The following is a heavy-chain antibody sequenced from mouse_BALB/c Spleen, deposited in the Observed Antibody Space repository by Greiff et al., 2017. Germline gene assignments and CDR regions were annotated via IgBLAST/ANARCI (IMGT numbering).Heavy chain of an antibody. CDR3: ARSMITTVMDY. Sequence: EVHLVESGPELVKPGASVKIPCKASGYTFTDYNMDWVKQSHGKSLEWIGDINPNNGGTIYNQKFKSKATLTVDKSSSTAYMALRSLTSEDTAVYYCARSMITTVMDYWGQGTSVTVSS. CDR2: INPNNGGT. D-gene: IGHD2-4*01. J-gene: IGHJ4*01. CDR1: GYTFTDYN. V-gene: IGHV1-18*01.